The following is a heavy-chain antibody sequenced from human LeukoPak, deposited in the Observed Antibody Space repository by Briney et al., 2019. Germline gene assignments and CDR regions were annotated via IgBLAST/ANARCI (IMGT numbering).Heavy chain of an antibody. Sequence: SVKVSCKASGGTFSSYAISWVRQAPGQGLEWMGGIIPIFGTANYAQKFQGRVTITADESTSTAYMELSSLRSEDTAVYYCARGDYYDSSGPPGAPYYFDYWGQGTLVTVSS. CDR2: IIPIFGTA. CDR3: ARGDYYDSSGPPGAPYYFDY. V-gene: IGHV1-69*01. J-gene: IGHJ4*02. D-gene: IGHD3-22*01. CDR1: GGTFSSYA.